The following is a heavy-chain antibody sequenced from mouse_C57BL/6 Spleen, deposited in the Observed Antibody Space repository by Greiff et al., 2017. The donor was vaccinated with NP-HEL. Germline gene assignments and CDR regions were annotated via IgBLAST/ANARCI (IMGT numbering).Heavy chain of an antibody. V-gene: IGHV1-15*01. Sequence: QVQLQQSGAELVRPGASVTLSCKASGYTFTDYEMHWVKQTPVHGLEWIGAIDPETGGTAYNQKFKGKAILTADKSSSTAYMEPRSLTSEDSAVYYWTREGGYDGRGGAYWGQGTLVTVSA. D-gene: IGHD2-14*01. J-gene: IGHJ3*01. CDR2: IDPETGGT. CDR1: GYTFTDYE. CDR3: TREGGYDGRGGAY.